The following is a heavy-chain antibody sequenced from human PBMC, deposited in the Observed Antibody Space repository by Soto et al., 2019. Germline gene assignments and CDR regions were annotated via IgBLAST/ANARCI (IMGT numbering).Heavy chain of an antibody. Sequence: GGSLRLSCAASGFTFSSYGMHWVRQAPGKGLEWVAVISYDGSNKYYADSVKGRFTISRDNSKNTLYLQMNSLRAEDTAVYYCAKDFLRGVINFGAFDIWGQGTMVTVSS. J-gene: IGHJ3*02. CDR3: AKDFLRGVINFGAFDI. V-gene: IGHV3-30*18. D-gene: IGHD3-10*01. CDR1: GFTFSSYG. CDR2: ISYDGSNK.